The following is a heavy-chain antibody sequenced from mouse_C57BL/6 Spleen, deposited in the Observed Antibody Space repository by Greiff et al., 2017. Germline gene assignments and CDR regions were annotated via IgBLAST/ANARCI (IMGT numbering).Heavy chain of an antibody. CDR2: IWTGGGT. J-gene: IGHJ4*01. D-gene: IGHD2-5*01. CDR1: GFSFTSYA. V-gene: IGHV2-9-1*01. Sequence: QVQLKESGPGLVAPSPSLSITCTVSGFSFTSYAISWVRQPPGKGLEWLGVIWTGGGTNYNSALKSRLSISKDNSKSQVFLKMNSLQTDDTARYYCARESLYYSNYNAMDYWGQGTSVTVSS. CDR3: ARESLYYSNYNAMDY.